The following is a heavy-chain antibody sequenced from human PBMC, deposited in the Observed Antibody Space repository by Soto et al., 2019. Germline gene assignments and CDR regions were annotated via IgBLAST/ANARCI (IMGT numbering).Heavy chain of an antibody. CDR3: AKVGSAYDILTGYPEDAFDI. J-gene: IGHJ3*02. V-gene: IGHV3-23*01. CDR1: GFTFSSYA. Sequence: PGESLKISCAASGFTFSSYAMSWVRQAPGKGLEWVSAISGSGGSTYYADSVKGRFTISRDNSKNTLYLQMNSLRAEDTAVYYCAKVGSAYDILTGYPEDAFDIWGQGTMVTVSS. D-gene: IGHD3-9*01. CDR2: ISGSGGST.